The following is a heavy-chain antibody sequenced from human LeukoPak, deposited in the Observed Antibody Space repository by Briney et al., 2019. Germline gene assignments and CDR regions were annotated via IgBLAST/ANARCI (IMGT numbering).Heavy chain of an antibody. CDR2: INVDGSTT. V-gene: IGHV3-74*01. D-gene: IGHD1-26*01. CDR1: GFTLNSYW. CDR3: ARSGTVAFDM. J-gene: IGHJ3*02. Sequence: PGGSLRLSCAASGFTLNSYWVHWVRQAPGEGLVWVSRINVDGSTTNYADSVKGRFTISRDNAKNMVYLQMNSLRAEDTAVYSCARSGTVAFDMWGRGTMVTVSS.